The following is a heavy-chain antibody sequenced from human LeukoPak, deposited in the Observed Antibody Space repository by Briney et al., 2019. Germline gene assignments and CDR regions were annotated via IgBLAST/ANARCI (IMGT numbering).Heavy chain of an antibody. V-gene: IGHV4-59*11. D-gene: IGHD5-18*01. CDR2: VLDNVMT. CDR1: GGSISSHY. Sequence: PSETLSLTCTVSGGSISSHYWSWVRQPPGKGLEWIGYVLDNVMTKDNPSLNSRFTLSADTSKNQFSLRLTSVTAADTAVYYCATIKRGNIFGFFDFWGQGILVTVSS. J-gene: IGHJ4*02. CDR3: ATIKRGNIFGFFDF.